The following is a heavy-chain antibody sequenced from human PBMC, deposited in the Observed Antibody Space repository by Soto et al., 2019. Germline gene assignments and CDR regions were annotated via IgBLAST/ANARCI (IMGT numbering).Heavy chain of an antibody. CDR2: IWYDGSNK. J-gene: IGHJ3*02. Sequence: GGSLRLSCAASGFTFSSYGMHWVRQAPGKGLEWVAVIWYDGSNKYYADSVKGRFAISRDNSKNTLYLQMNSLRAEDTAVYYCARDLAGLRFLEWLPSDAFDIWGQGTMVTVSS. V-gene: IGHV3-33*01. D-gene: IGHD3-3*01. CDR1: GFTFSSYG. CDR3: ARDLAGLRFLEWLPSDAFDI.